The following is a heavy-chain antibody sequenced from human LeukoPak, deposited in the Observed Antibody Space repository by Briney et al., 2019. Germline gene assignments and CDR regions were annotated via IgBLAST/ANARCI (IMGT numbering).Heavy chain of an antibody. V-gene: IGHV4-39*01. D-gene: IGHD6-13*01. Sequence: PSETLSLTCTVSGGSISSSSYYWGWIRQPPGKGLEWIGSIYYSGSTYYNPSLKSRVTISVDTSKNQFSLKLSSVTAADTAVYYCARHGSSSWSRRLVGYFDYWGQGTLVTVSS. CDR2: IYYSGST. CDR1: GGSISSSSYY. J-gene: IGHJ4*02. CDR3: ARHGSSSWSRRLVGYFDY.